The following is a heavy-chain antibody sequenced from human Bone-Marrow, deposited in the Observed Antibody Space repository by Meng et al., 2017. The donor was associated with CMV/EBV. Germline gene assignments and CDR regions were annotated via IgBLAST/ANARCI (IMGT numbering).Heavy chain of an antibody. CDR1: GGSFSGYY. CDR3: ARGWYYYGMDV. J-gene: IGHJ6*02. Sequence: GSLRLSCAVYGGSFSGYYWSWIRQPPGKGLEWTGEINHSGSTNYNPSLKSRVTISVDTSKNQFSLKLSSVTAADTAVYYCARGWYYYGMDVWGQGTTVTVSS. CDR2: INHSGST. V-gene: IGHV4-34*01.